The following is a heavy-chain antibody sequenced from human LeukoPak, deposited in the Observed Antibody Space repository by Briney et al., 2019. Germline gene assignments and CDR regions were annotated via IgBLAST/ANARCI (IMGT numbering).Heavy chain of an antibody. CDR2: ISAYNGNT. J-gene: IGHJ3*02. CDR1: GYTFTSYG. CDR3: ARARFLEWLTAFDI. Sequence: ASVKVSCKASGYTFTSYGISWVRQAPGQGLEWMGWISAYNGNTNYAQKLQGRVTMTTDTSTSTAYMELRSLRSDDTAVYYCARARFLEWLTAFDIWGQGTMVTVSS. V-gene: IGHV1-18*01. D-gene: IGHD3-3*01.